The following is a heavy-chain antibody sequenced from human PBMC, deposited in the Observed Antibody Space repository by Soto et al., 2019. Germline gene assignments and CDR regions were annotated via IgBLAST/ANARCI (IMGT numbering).Heavy chain of an antibody. CDR3: ARGELSDGDYGY. J-gene: IGHJ4*02. V-gene: IGHV3-11*05. CDR2: ISSSSSYT. Sequence: QVQLVESGGGLVKPGGSLRLSCAASGFTFSDYYMSWIRQAPGKGLEWVSYISSSSSYTNYADSVKGRFTISRDNAKNSLYLHINSLRAEDTAVYYCARGELSDGDYGYWGQGTLVSVSS. D-gene: IGHD4-17*01. CDR1: GFTFSDYY.